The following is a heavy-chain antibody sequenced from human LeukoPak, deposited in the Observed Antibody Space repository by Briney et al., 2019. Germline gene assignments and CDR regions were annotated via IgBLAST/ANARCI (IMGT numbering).Heavy chain of an antibody. Sequence: PGESLKISCKGSGYSFTSYWIGWVRQMPGKGLGWMGIIYPGDSDTRYSPSFQGQVTISADKSISTAYLQWSSLKASDTAMYYCARCYDYGSRIYWFDYWGQGTLVTVSS. CDR3: ARCYDYGSRIYWFDY. D-gene: IGHD3-10*01. V-gene: IGHV5-51*01. CDR2: IYPGDSDT. CDR1: GYSFTSYW. J-gene: IGHJ4*02.